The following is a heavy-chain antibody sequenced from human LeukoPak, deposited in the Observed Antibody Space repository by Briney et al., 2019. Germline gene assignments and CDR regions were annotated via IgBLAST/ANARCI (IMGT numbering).Heavy chain of an antibody. J-gene: IGHJ4*02. CDR3: ATDKMGGSGSSDY. D-gene: IGHD3-10*01. CDR1: GFTFSNYN. CDR2: ISSSSSYI. Sequence: GGSLRLSCAASGFTFSNYNMNWVRQAPGKAMEWVSSISSSSSYIYYADSVKGRFTISRDNAKNSLYLQMDSLRAEDTAVYYCATDKMGGSGSSDYWGQGTLVTVSS. V-gene: IGHV3-21*01.